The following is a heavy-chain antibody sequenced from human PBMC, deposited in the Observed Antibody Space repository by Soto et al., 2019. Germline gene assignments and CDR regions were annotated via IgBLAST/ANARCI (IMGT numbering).Heavy chain of an antibody. CDR3: ARGSMYGNYSRWFDP. CDR2: MTPNSGNT. J-gene: IGHJ5*02. Sequence: QVQLVQSGAGVKKPGASVKVSCKASGYTFISYDINWVRQATGKGFDYLGWMTPNSGNTGYVQKFQGRDTMTRDTSMSTAYMELNSLRSETTALYYCARGSMYGNYSRWFDPWGPGTLGSVSS. D-gene: IGHD4-17*01. V-gene: IGHV1-8*01. CDR1: GYTFISYD.